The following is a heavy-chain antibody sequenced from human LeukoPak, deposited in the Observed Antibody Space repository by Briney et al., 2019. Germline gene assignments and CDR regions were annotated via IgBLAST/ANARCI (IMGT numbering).Heavy chain of an antibody. D-gene: IGHD1-1*01. V-gene: IGHV4-59*01. CDR1: GGSISSYY. J-gene: IGHJ6*02. CDR2: MYYSGST. Sequence: SETLSLTCTVSGGSISSYYGSWIRQPPGKGLEWIGYMYYSGSTNYNPSLKSRVTMSVDTSKNQFSLKLSSVTAADTAVYYCARAVNLEYTGMDVWGQGITVTVSS. CDR3: ARAVNLEYTGMDV.